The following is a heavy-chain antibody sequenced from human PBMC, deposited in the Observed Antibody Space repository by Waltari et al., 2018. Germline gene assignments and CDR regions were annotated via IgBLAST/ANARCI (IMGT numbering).Heavy chain of an antibody. CDR1: GGSISSYY. V-gene: IGHV4-59*01. D-gene: IGHD3-9*01. J-gene: IGHJ3*02. Sequence: QVQLQESGPGLVKPSETLSLTCTVSGGSISSYYWSWIRQPPGKGLEWIGYIYYSGSTNYNPSLKSRVTISVDTSKNQFSLKLSSVTAADTAVYYCARGFLRYSSADAFDIWGQGTMVTVSS. CDR3: ARGFLRYSSADAFDI. CDR2: IYYSGST.